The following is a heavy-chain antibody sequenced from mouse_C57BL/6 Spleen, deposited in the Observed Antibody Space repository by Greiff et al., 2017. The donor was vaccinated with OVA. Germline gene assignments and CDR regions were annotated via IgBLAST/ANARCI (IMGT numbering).Heavy chain of an antibody. CDR2: ISSGGSYT. J-gene: IGHJ2*01. CDR3: ARGGGKHYFDY. D-gene: IGHD2-1*01. Sequence: EVMLVESGGDLVKPGGSLKLSCAASGFTFSSYGMSWVRQTPDKRLEWVATISSGGSYTYYPDSVKGRFTISRDNAKNTLYLQMSSLKSEDTAMYYCARGGGKHYFDYWGQGTTLTVSS. V-gene: IGHV5-6*01. CDR1: GFTFSSYG.